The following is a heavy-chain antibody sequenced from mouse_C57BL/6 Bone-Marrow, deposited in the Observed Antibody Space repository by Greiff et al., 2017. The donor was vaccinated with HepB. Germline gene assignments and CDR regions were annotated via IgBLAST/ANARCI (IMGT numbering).Heavy chain of an antibody. CDR3: ARATVVAPYYFDY. V-gene: IGHV1-22*01. CDR2: INPNNGGT. Sequence: VQLPQSGPELVKPGASVKMSCKASGYTFTDYNMHWVKQSHGKSLEWIGYINPNNGGTSYNQKFKGKATLTVNKSSSTAYMELRSLTSEDSAVYYCARATVVAPYYFDYWGQGTTLTVSS. D-gene: IGHD1-1*01. CDR1: GYTFTDYN. J-gene: IGHJ2*01.